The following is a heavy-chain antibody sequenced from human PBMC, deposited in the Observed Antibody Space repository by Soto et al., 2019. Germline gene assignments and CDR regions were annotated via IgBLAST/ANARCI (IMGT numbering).Heavy chain of an antibody. J-gene: IGHJ4*02. D-gene: IGHD2-21*02. CDR1: VYRKTIYL. CDR2: INAGNGNT. CDR3: ARSIVVVTAADY. Sequence: SLVKRARKASVYRKTIYLRRRGSKTNGQRLEWMGWINAGNGNTKYSQKFQGRVTITRDISASTAYMELSSLRSEDTAVYYCARSIVVVTAADYWGQGTLVTVSS. V-gene: IGHV1-3*01.